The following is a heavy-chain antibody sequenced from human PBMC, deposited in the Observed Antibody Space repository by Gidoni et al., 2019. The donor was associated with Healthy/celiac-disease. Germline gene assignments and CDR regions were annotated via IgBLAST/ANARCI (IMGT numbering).Heavy chain of an antibody. CDR1: GFTFDAYT. Sequence: EVQLVESGVVVVHPGGSLSLSCAASGFTFDAYTMHWVRQAPGKGLEWVSLISWDGGSTYYADSVKGRFTISRDNSKNSLYLQMNSLRTEDTALYYCAKDITPTYDFWSGYYEKYGMDVWGQGTTVTVSS. CDR3: AKDITPTYDFWSGYYEKYGMDV. D-gene: IGHD3-3*01. CDR2: ISWDGGST. V-gene: IGHV3-43*01. J-gene: IGHJ6*02.